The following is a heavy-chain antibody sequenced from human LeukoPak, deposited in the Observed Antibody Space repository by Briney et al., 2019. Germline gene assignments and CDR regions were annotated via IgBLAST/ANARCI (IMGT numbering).Heavy chain of an antibody. V-gene: IGHV4-34*01. CDR2: INHRGDT. CDR3: ARGPTISETGYFDY. CDR1: GGSFSTYY. D-gene: IGHD1-1*01. Sequence: SGTLSLTCAVYGGSFSTYYWSWIRQSPGKGLDWIAEINHRGDTNYNPSVKSRVTISVDTSKNQFSLKITSLTAADTAVYYCARGPTISETGYFDYWGQGTLVTVSS. J-gene: IGHJ4*03.